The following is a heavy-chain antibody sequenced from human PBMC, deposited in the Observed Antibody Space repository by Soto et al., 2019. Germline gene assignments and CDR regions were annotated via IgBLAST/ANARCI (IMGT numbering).Heavy chain of an antibody. J-gene: IGHJ6*02. CDR3: EKDIRRKGSSPYYYYYGMDV. D-gene: IGHD6-6*01. CDR1: GFPFDDYA. Sequence: GGSLRLSCAASGFPFDDYAMHLVRQSPGKGLEWVSCISWNSGSIGYADSVKGRFTISRDNAKNSLYLQMNSLRAEDKALYYCEKDIRRKGSSPYYYYYGMDVWGQGTTVTVSS. CDR2: ISWNSGSI. V-gene: IGHV3-9*01.